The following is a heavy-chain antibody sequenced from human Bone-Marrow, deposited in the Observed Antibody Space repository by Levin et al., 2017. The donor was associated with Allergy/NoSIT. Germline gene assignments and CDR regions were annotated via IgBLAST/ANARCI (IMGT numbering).Heavy chain of an antibody. CDR3: ARSNVDIVARYFDY. V-gene: IGHV1-2*02. J-gene: IGHJ4*02. CDR1: GYTFTGYY. CDR2: INPNSGGT. Sequence: ASVKVSCKASGYTFTGYYMHWVRQAPGQGLEWMGWINPNSGGTNYAQKFQGRVTMTRDTSISTAYMELSRLRSDDTAVYYCARSNVDIVARYFDYWGQGTLVTVSS. D-gene: IGHD5-12*01.